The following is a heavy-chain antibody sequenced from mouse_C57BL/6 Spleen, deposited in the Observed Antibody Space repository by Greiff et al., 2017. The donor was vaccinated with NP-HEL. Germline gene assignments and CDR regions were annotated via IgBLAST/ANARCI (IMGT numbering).Heavy chain of an antibody. V-gene: IGHV1-54*01. D-gene: IGHD1-1*01. CDR3: ARGSSLYYFDY. J-gene: IGHJ2*01. CDR2: INPGSGGT. CDR1: GYAFTNYL. Sequence: VKLQQSGAELVRPGTSVKVSCKASGYAFTNYLIEWVKQRPGQGLEWIGMINPGSGGTNYNEKFKGKATLTADKSSSTAYMQLSSLTSEDSAVYFCARGSSLYYFDYWGQGTTLTVSS.